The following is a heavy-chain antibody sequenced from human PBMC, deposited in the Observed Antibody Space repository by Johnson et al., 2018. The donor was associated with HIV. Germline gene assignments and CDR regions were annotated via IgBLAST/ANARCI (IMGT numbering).Heavy chain of an antibody. CDR2: IYSGETT. Sequence: VQLVESGGGFVQPGGSLRLSCAGSGITVSRNYMSWVRQAPGKGLEWVSLIYSGETTKYADSVKGRFTISRDNSKNTLYLQMNSLRVDDTAIYYCARAYTYGAFDIWGQGTMVTVSS. D-gene: IGHD5-18*01. CDR1: GITVSRNY. J-gene: IGHJ3*02. V-gene: IGHV3-66*01. CDR3: ARAYTYGAFDI.